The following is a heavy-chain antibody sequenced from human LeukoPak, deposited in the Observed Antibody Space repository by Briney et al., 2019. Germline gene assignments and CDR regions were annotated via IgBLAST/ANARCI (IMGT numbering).Heavy chain of an antibody. Sequence: PGGSLRLSCAASGFTFSTYAMSWVRQAPGKGLEWVSAISSSGGSTYYAGSVKGRFTISRDNSKNTLYLQMNSLRAEDTAVYYCATRRYDSSGFDHWGQGTLVTVSS. V-gene: IGHV3-23*01. D-gene: IGHD3-22*01. CDR1: GFTFSTYA. CDR3: ATRRYDSSGFDH. CDR2: ISSSGGST. J-gene: IGHJ4*02.